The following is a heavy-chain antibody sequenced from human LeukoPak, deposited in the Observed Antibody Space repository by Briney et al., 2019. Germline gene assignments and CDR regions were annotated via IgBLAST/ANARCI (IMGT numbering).Heavy chain of an antibody. CDR1: GNTFTGYY. D-gene: IGHD6-19*01. CDR3: ARGGLAVAGKVVHMDV. CDR2: INPNSGGT. J-gene: IGHJ6*03. V-gene: IGHV1-2*02. Sequence: ASVKVSCKASGNTFTGYYMHWVRQAPGQGLEWMGWINPNSGGTYYAQKFQGRVTMTRDTSISTAYMELSRLRSDDTAVYYCARGGLAVAGKVVHMDVWGKGTTVTVSS.